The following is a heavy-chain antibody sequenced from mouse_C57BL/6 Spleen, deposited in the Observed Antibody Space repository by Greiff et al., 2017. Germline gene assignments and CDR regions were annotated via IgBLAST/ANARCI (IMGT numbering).Heavy chain of an antibody. D-gene: IGHD1-1*01. Sequence: EVQGVESGGGLVQPGGSLKLSCAASGFTFSDYYMYWVRQTPEKRLEWVAYISNGGGSTYYPDTVKGRFTISRDNAKNTLYLQMSRLKSEDTAMYYCARYYGSGDYAMDYWGQGTSVTVSS. J-gene: IGHJ4*01. CDR2: ISNGGGST. CDR1: GFTFSDYY. CDR3: ARYYGSGDYAMDY. V-gene: IGHV5-12*01.